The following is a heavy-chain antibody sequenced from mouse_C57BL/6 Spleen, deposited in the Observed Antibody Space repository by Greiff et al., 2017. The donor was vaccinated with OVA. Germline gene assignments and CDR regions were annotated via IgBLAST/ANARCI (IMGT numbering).Heavy chain of an antibody. CDR1: GFTFSSYA. CDR2: ISDGGSYT. CDR3: ARAPANWDQGYYFDY. Sequence: EVMLVESGGGLVKPGGSLKLSCAASGFTFSSYAMSWVRQTPEKRLEWVATISDGGSYTYYPDNVKGRFTISRDNAKNNLYLQMSHLKSEDTAMYYCARAPANWDQGYYFDYWGQGTTLTVSS. V-gene: IGHV5-4*03. J-gene: IGHJ2*01. D-gene: IGHD4-1*01.